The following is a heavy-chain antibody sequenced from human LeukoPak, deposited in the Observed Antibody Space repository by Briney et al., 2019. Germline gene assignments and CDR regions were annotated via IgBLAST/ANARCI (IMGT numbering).Heavy chain of an antibody. J-gene: IGHJ6*03. D-gene: IGHD1-1*01. Sequence: ASVKVSCKASGYTFTSYDINWVRQATGQGLEWMGWMNPNSGNTGYAQKFQGRVTITRNTSISTAYMELSSLRSEDTAGYYCARWAGTTSDYYYYMDGWGKGTTVTVSS. CDR2: MNPNSGNT. V-gene: IGHV1-8*03. CDR3: ARWAGTTSDYYYYMDG. CDR1: GYTFTSYD.